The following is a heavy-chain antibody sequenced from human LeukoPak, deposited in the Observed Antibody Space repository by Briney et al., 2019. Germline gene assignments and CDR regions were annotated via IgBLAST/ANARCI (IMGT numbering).Heavy chain of an antibody. CDR3: ARWNRLIDY. CDR2: GYYSGST. Sequence: PSETLSLTCAVYGGSFSAYYWSWIRQPPGKGLEWIGYGYYSGSTNYNPSLKSRVTISVDTSKNQFSLKARSVTAADTAVYYCARWNRLIDYWGQGTLVTVSS. CDR1: GGSFSAYY. J-gene: IGHJ4*02. D-gene: IGHD1-1*01. V-gene: IGHV4-59*01.